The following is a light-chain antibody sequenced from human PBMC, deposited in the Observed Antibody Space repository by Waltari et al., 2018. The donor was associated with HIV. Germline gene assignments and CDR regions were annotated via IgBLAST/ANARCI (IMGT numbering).Light chain of an antibody. CDR2: DDS. CDR1: NIGRKI. CDR3: QVWDTSSDHPYVV. V-gene: IGLV3-21*02. Sequence: SYVLTQPPSVSVAPGQTARITCGGDNIGRKIVHWYHQRPGQAPVLVVYDDSDRPSGIPERFSGSNSGNTATLTISRVEGGDEADYYCQVWDTSSDHPYVVFGGGTKLTVL. J-gene: IGLJ2*01.